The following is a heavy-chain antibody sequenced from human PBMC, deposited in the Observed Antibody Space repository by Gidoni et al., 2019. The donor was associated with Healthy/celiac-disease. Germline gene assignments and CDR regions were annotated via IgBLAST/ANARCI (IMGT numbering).Heavy chain of an antibody. Sequence: EVQLVGSGGGLVQPGGALRLSGAASGFTVSSNYMGWVRQAPGKGLEWFSVIYSVGSTYYADSVKGRFTISRDNSKNTLYLQMNSLRAEDTAVYYCARDYPQSDAFDIWGQGTMVTVSS. V-gene: IGHV3-66*02. CDR3: ARDYPQSDAFDI. J-gene: IGHJ3*02. CDR1: GFTVSSNY. CDR2: IYSVGST. D-gene: IGHD3-16*01.